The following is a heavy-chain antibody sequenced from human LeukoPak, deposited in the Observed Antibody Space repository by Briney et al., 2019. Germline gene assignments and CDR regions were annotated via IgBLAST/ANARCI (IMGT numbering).Heavy chain of an antibody. CDR3: ARSGEFSTSSDI. CDR2: INSSGGST. Sequence: ASVKVSCRASGYTFTNYYMHWVRQAPGQGLEWMGIINSSGGSTTYAQKSQGRVTKTRDTSTNTVYMEMSSLRSEDTAVYYCARSGEFSTSSDIWGQGTMVTVSS. V-gene: IGHV1-46*01. CDR1: GYTFTNYY. D-gene: IGHD6-6*01. J-gene: IGHJ3*02.